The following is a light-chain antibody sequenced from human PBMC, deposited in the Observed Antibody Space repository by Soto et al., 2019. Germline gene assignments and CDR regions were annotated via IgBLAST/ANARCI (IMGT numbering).Light chain of an antibody. CDR1: QSISSW. V-gene: IGKV1-5*03. CDR2: KAS. Sequence: DIQMTQSPSTLSASVGDRVTITCRASQSISSWLAWYQQRPGKAPKLLIYKASNLESGVPSRFSGSGSGPELTLTISSLHPDEFATYYCQQYYTYPWTFGPGTKVEIK. CDR3: QQYYTYPWT. J-gene: IGKJ1*01.